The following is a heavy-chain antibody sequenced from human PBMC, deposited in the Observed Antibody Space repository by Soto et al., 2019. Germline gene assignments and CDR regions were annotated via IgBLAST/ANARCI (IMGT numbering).Heavy chain of an antibody. J-gene: IGHJ4*02. D-gene: IGHD4-4*01. Sequence: EASVKVSCKASGYTFTSYGISWVRQAPGQGLEWMGWISAYNGNTNYAQKLQGRVTMTTDTSTSTAYMELRSLRSDDTAVYYCAREGFHSNDWSGPFDYWGQGTLVTVSS. CDR2: ISAYNGNT. CDR1: GYTFTSYG. CDR3: AREGFHSNDWSGPFDY. V-gene: IGHV1-18*01.